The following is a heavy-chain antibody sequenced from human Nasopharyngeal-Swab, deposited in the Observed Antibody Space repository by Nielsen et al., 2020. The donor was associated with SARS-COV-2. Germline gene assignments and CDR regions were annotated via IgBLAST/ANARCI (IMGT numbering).Heavy chain of an antibody. Sequence: ASVQVSCKASGYTFTSYDINWVRQATGQGLEGMGWMNPSSGNTGYAQKSQGRVTMTRNTSISTAYMELSRLRSEDTAVYYCASASVAGPSTIFGVVDDAFDIWGQGTMVTVSS. V-gene: IGHV1-8*01. CDR2: MNPSSGNT. J-gene: IGHJ3*02. D-gene: IGHD3-3*01. CDR1: GYTFTSYD. CDR3: ASASVAGPSTIFGVVDDAFDI.